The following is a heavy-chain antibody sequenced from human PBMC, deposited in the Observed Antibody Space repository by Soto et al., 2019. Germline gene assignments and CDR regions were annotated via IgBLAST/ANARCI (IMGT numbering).Heavy chain of an antibody. J-gene: IGHJ4*02. CDR3: ARHIRGKYHWNF. Sequence: SETLSLTCTVSGDSISSRDYYWAWIRQPPGKGLEWIGSIFYSGSTYYNPSLKSRVTISVDTSMNQFSLKLTSLTATDTAIYYCARHIRGKYHWNFWRQRTLVTVSS. CDR1: GDSISSRDYY. V-gene: IGHV4-39*01. CDR2: IFYSGST. D-gene: IGHD1-1*01.